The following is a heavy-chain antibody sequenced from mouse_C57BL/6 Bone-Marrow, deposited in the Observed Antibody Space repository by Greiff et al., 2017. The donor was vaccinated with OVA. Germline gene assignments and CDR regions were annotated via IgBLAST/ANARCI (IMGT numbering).Heavy chain of an antibody. J-gene: IGHJ2*01. V-gene: IGHV1-62-2*01. CDR3: ARHEGGDYDGGNYFDY. Sequence: QVQLQQSGAELVKPGASVKLSCKASGYTFTEYTIHWVKQRSGQGLEWIGWFYPGSGSIKYNEKFKDKATLTADKSSSTVYMELSRLTSEDSAVYSCARHEGGDYDGGNYFDYWGQGTTLTVSS. CDR2: FYPGSGSI. D-gene: IGHD2-4*01. CDR1: GYTFTEYT.